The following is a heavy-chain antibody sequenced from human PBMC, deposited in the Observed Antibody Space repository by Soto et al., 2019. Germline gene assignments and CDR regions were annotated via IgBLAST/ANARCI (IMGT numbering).Heavy chain of an antibody. J-gene: IGHJ5*02. CDR3: AREEGYSYASWFDP. D-gene: IGHD5-18*01. CDR2: TYYSGST. Sequence: PSETLSLTCTVSGGSISSYYWSWIRQPPGKGLEWIGYTYYSGSTNYNPSLKSRVTISVDASKNQFSLKLSSVTAADTAVYYCAREEGYSYASWFDPWGQGTLVTVSS. V-gene: IGHV4-59*01. CDR1: GGSISSYY.